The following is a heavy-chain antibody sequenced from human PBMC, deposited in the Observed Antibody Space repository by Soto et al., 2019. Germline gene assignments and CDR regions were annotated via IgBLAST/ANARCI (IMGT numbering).Heavy chain of an antibody. D-gene: IGHD6-13*01. CDR1: GYTFTSYA. V-gene: IGHV1-3*01. Sequence: QVQLVQSGAEVKKPGASVKVSCKASGYTFTSYAMHWVRQAPGQRLEWMGWINAGNGNTKYSQKFQGRVTITRDTSASTAYMELSSLRSEDTAVYYCASPLEQQLGRVWYYGMDVWGQGTTVTVSS. CDR3: ASPLEQQLGRVWYYGMDV. J-gene: IGHJ6*02. CDR2: INAGNGNT.